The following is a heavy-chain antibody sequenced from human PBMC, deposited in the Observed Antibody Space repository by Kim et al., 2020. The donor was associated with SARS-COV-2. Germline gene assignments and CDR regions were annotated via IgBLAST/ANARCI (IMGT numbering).Heavy chain of an antibody. J-gene: IGHJ3*01. CDR3: TRGPVHSGSLDDAFDF. V-gene: IGHV3-30*03. D-gene: IGHD6-19*01. CDR2: IASLGNNK. CDR1: GFTFSDYG. Sequence: GGSLRLSCAGSGFTFSDYGIHWVRQAPGKGLEWVAFIASLGNNKYFADSVKGRFTLSRDSSLNTVYLQMNSLRPEDSATYYCTRGPVHSGSLDDAFDFWG.